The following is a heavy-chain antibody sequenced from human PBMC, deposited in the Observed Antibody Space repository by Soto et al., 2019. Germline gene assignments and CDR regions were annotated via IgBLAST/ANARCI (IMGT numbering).Heavy chain of an antibody. J-gene: IGHJ4*02. V-gene: IGHV3-30-3*01. CDR2: ISYDGSNK. CDR1: GFTFSSYA. Sequence: QVQLVESGGGVVQPGRSLRLSCAASGFTFSSYAMHWVRQAPGKGLEWMAVISYDGSNKYYADSVKGRFTISRDNSKNTLYLQMNSLRAEDTAVYYCARVGSYCPQAGIGYWGQGTLVTVSS. CDR3: ARVGSYCPQAGIGY. D-gene: IGHD1-26*01.